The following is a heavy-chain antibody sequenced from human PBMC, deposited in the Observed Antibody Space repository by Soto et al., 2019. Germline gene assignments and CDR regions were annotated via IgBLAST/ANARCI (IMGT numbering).Heavy chain of an antibody. J-gene: IGHJ4*02. CDR2: IWYDGSNK. D-gene: IGHD6-13*01. Sequence: GGTLRLSCAASGFTFSSYGMHWARQAPGKGLEWVAVIWYDGSNKYYADSVKGRFTISRDNSKNTLYLQMNSLRAEDTAVYYCARDYIIAAAGPLDYWGQGALVTVSS. CDR3: ARDYIIAAAGPLDY. CDR1: GFTFSSYG. V-gene: IGHV3-33*01.